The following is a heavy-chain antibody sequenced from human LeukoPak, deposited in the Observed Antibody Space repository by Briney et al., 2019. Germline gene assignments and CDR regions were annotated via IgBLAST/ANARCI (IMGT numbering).Heavy chain of an antibody. CDR1: GGSISSYY. J-gene: IGHJ5*02. V-gene: IGHV4-59*08. CDR2: IYYSGST. Sequence: SETLSLTCTVSGGSISSYYWSWIRQPPGKGLEWIGYIYYSGSTNYNPSLKNRVTISVDTSKNQFSLKLSSVTAADTAVYYCARSRIPNWFDPWGQGTLVTVSS. CDR3: ARSRIPNWFDP. D-gene: IGHD5-18*01.